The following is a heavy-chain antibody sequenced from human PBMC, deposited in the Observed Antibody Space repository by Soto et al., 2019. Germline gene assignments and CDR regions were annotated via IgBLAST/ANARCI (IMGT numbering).Heavy chain of an antibody. CDR3: ARVFGGYYYYGMDV. CDR2: ISSSGSTI. V-gene: IGHV3-48*02. J-gene: IGHJ6*02. D-gene: IGHD3-16*01. Sequence: EVQLVESGGGLVQPGGSLRLSCAASGFTFSSYSMNWVRQAPGKGLEWVSYISSSGSTIYYADSVKGRFTISRDNAKNSLYLQMNSLRDEDTAVHYCARVFGGYYYYGMDVWGQGTTVTVSS. CDR1: GFTFSSYS.